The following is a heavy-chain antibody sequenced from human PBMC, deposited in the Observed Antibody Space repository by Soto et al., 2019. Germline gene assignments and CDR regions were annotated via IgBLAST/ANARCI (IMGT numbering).Heavy chain of an antibody. CDR2: ISGSGGST. CDR1: GFTFSSYA. Sequence: GGSLRLSCAASGFTFSSYAMSWVRQAPGKGLEWVSAISGSGGSTYCADSVKGRFTISRDNSKNTLYLQMNSLRAEDTAVYYCAKDRGYYDSSGYSGFDPWGQGTLVTVSS. J-gene: IGHJ5*02. D-gene: IGHD3-22*01. CDR3: AKDRGYYDSSGYSGFDP. V-gene: IGHV3-23*01.